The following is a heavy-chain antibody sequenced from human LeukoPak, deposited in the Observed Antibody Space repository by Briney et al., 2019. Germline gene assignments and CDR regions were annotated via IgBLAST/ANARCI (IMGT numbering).Heavy chain of an antibody. V-gene: IGHV3-9*03. CDR3: AKVRSSGWTRGAFDI. CDR2: INWNSDSI. CDR1: GFTFDDYA. J-gene: IGHJ3*02. Sequence: PGRSLRLSCAASGFTFDDYAMHWVRHGLGKGLEWVSAINWNSDSIAYADSVKGRFTISRDNAKKSLYLQMNSLRAEDMALYYCAKVRSSGWTRGAFDIWGQGTMVTVSS. D-gene: IGHD6-19*01.